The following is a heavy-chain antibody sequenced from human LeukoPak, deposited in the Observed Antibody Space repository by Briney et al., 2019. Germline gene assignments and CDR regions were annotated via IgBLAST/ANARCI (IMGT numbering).Heavy chain of an antibody. CDR2: IYHSGST. D-gene: IGHD6-19*01. CDR3: ASTPSAVAGHYGMDV. V-gene: IGHV4-38-2*01. J-gene: IGHJ6*04. Sequence: SETLSLTCAVSGYSISSGYYWGWIRQPPGKGLEWIGSIYHSGSTYYNPSLKSRVTISVDTSKNQFSLKLSSVTAADTAVYYCASTPSAVAGHYGMDVWGKGTTVTVSS. CDR1: GYSISSGYY.